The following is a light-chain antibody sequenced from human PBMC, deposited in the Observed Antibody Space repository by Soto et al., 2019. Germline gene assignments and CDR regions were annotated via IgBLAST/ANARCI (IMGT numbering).Light chain of an antibody. Sequence: DVVMTQSPLSLSVTPGEPASISCRSSQSLLHSDGYNYLDWYLQKPGQSPQLLIYLGSNRASGVPDRFSGSVSGTDFTLKISRVEAEDVRVYYCMEALRTWTFGQGTKVEIK. CDR1: QSLLHSDGYNY. J-gene: IGKJ1*01. CDR3: MEALRTWT. CDR2: LGS. V-gene: IGKV2-28*01.